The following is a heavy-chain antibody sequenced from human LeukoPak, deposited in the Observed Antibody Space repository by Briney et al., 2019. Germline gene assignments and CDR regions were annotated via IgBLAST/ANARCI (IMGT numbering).Heavy chain of an antibody. J-gene: IGHJ3*02. CDR1: GFTFSSYS. CDR3: ARVRYNWNYGAFDI. Sequence: GGSLRLSCVASGFTFSSYSMNWVRQAPGKGLEWVSSISSSSSYIYYADSVKGRFTISRDNAKNSLYLQMNSLRAEDTAVYYCARVRYNWNYGAFDIWGQGTMVTVSS. D-gene: IGHD1-7*01. V-gene: IGHV3-21*01. CDR2: ISSSSSYI.